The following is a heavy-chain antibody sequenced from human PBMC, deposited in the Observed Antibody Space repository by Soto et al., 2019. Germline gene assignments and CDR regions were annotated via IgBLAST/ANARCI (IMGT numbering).Heavy chain of an antibody. Sequence: ASVKVSCKASGYTFTSYAMHWVRQAPGQRLEWMGWINAGNGNTKYSQKFQGRVTITRDTSASTAYMELSSLRSEDTAVYYCARASAYCGGDCYFIFDYWGQGALVTVSS. CDR1: GYTFTSYA. J-gene: IGHJ4*02. D-gene: IGHD2-21*02. V-gene: IGHV1-3*01. CDR2: INAGNGNT. CDR3: ARASAYCGGDCYFIFDY.